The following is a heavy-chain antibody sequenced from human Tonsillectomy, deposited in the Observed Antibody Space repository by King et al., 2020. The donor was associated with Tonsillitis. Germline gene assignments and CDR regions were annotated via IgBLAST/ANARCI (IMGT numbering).Heavy chain of an antibody. Sequence: VQLVESGGGLVKAGGSLRLSCAGSGFTFSRYSMNWVRQAPGKGLEWVSSISSSSTYIYYADSVKGRFTISGDNAKNSLYLQMNSLRVEDTAVYYCARDPSVTTTDAFDIWGQGTMVTVSS. CDR1: GFTFSRYS. D-gene: IGHD4-17*01. V-gene: IGHV3-21*01. J-gene: IGHJ3*02. CDR2: ISSSSTYI. CDR3: ARDPSVTTTDAFDI.